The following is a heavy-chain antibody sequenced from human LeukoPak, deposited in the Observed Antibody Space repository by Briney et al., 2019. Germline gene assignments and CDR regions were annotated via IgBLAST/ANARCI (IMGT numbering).Heavy chain of an antibody. Sequence: GGSLRLSCTASGFTFSDYYMSWIRQAPGKGLEWVSYISSGGGTIYYADSVKGRFTISRDNAKNSLYLQMNSLRAEDTAIYYCARELASSGWYSSYYFDYWGQGTLVTVSS. J-gene: IGHJ4*02. CDR3: ARELASSGWYSSYYFDY. V-gene: IGHV3-11*04. CDR1: GFTFSDYY. CDR2: ISSGGGTI. D-gene: IGHD6-19*01.